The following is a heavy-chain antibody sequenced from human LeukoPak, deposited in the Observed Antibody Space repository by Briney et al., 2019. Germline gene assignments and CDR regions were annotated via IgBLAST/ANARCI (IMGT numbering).Heavy chain of an antibody. V-gene: IGHV4-4*07. J-gene: IGHJ4*02. CDR3: ARDSSSSWYFPFDY. CDR2: IYTSGST. Sequence: SETLSLTCTVSGGSISSYYWSWIRQPAGKGLEWIGRIYTSGSTNYNPSLKSRVTMSVDTSKNQFSLKLSSVTAADTAVYYCARDSSSSWYFPFDYWGQGTLVTVSS. CDR1: GGSISSYY. D-gene: IGHD6-13*01.